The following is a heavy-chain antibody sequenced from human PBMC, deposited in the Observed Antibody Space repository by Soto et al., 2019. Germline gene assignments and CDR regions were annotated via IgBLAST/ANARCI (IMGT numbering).Heavy chain of an antibody. Sequence: SETLSLTCAVSGGSISSSNWWSWVRQPPGKGLEWIGEIYHSGSTNYNPSLKSRVTISVDKSKNQFSLKLSSVTAADTAVYYCARDRQQLGYYYYYGMDVWGQGTTVTAP. CDR3: ARDRQQLGYYYYYGMDV. CDR1: GGSISSSNW. D-gene: IGHD6-13*01. CDR2: IYHSGST. J-gene: IGHJ6*02. V-gene: IGHV4-4*02.